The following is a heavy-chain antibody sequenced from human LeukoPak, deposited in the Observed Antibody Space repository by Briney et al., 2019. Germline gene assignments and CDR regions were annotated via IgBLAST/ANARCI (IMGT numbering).Heavy chain of an antibody. CDR3: ARDWASLTMVRGVTAIDY. Sequence: GGSLRLSCAASGFTFSDYYMSWIRQAPGKGLEWVSYISSSGSTIYYADSVKGRFTISRDNAKNSLYLQMNSLRAEDTAVYYCARDWASLTMVRGVTAIDYWGQGTLVTVSS. D-gene: IGHD3-10*01. V-gene: IGHV3-11*04. CDR1: GFTFSDYY. CDR2: ISSSGSTI. J-gene: IGHJ4*02.